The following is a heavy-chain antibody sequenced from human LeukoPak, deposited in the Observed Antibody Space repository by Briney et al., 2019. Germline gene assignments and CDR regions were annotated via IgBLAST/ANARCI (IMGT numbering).Heavy chain of an antibody. CDR2: IYYSGST. Sequence: SETLSLTCTISVGSISISSYYWGWIRQPPGKGLEWIGSIYYSGSTYYNPSLKSRVTISVDTSKNQFSLKLSSVTAADTAVYYCARLHCSGGSCYWVNYFDYWGQGTLVTVSS. CDR1: VGSISISSYY. J-gene: IGHJ4*02. V-gene: IGHV4-39*01. CDR3: ARLHCSGGSCYWVNYFDY. D-gene: IGHD2-15*01.